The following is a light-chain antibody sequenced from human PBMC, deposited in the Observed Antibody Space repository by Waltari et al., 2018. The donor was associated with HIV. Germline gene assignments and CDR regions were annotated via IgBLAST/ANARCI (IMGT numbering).Light chain of an antibody. V-gene: IGLV2-23*02. CDR2: EVK. CDR1: SSNVGPYNL. J-gene: IGLJ3*02. Sequence: HSALTQPASVSGSPGQSITISCTGTSSNVGPYNLVSWYQQHPGNAPKLLIYEVKRRPSGLSDRFSGAKSGNTASLTVSGLQAEDDAIYYCCSYAGSDTLVFGGGTSLTIL. CDR3: CSYAGSDTLV.